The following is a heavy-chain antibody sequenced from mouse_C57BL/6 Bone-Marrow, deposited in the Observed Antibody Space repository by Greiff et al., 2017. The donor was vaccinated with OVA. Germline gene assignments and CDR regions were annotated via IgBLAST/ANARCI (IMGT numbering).Heavy chain of an antibody. D-gene: IGHD3-2*02. CDR1: GFSLTSYA. Sequence: VKLVESGPGLVAPSQSLSITCTVSGFSLTSYAISWVRQPPGKGLEWLGVIWTGGGTHYNSALKSRLSISKDNYKSQVFLKMNSLQTDDTARYYCARSGPLRLRVHYFDYWGQGTTLTVSS. CDR3: ARSGPLRLRVHYFDY. J-gene: IGHJ2*01. CDR2: IWTGGGT. V-gene: IGHV2-9-1*01.